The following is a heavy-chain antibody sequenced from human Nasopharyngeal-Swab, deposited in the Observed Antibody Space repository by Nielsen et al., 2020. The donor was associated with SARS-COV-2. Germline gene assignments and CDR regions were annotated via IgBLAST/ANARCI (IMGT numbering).Heavy chain of an antibody. CDR1: GGTFSSYA. V-gene: IGHV1-69*13. Sequence: SVKVSCEASGGTFSSYAISWVRQAPGQGLEWMGGIIPIFGTANYAQKFQGRVTITADESTSTAYMELSSLRSEDTAVYYCAVGATGYYYMDVWGKGTTVTVSS. CDR2: IIPIFGTA. J-gene: IGHJ6*03. CDR3: AVGATGYYYMDV. D-gene: IGHD1-26*01.